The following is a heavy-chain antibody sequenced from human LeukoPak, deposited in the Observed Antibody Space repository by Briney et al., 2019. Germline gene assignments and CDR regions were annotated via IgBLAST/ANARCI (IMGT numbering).Heavy chain of an antibody. D-gene: IGHD6-19*01. CDR3: ARVDSSGWYNWFDP. V-gene: IGHV3-48*02. CDR2: ISSSSSTI. J-gene: IGHJ5*02. CDR1: GFTFSSYS. Sequence: GGSLGLSCAASGFTFSSYSMNWVRQAPGKGLEWVSYISSSSSTIYYADSVKGRFTISRDNAKNSLYLQMNSLRDEDTAVYYCARVDSSGWYNWFDPWGQGTLVTVSS.